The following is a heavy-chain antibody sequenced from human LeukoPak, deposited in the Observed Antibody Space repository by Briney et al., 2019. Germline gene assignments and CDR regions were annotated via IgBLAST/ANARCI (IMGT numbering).Heavy chain of an antibody. Sequence: GGSLRLSCAASGFSFSTYWMNWVRQPPGKGLEWVSNIMRDGSEKYYVDSVKGRFTISRDNAKNSLYLQMNSLRAEDTAVYYCARDPSRGYSYGYADYWGQGSLVIVSS. D-gene: IGHD5-18*01. CDR3: ARDPSRGYSYGYADY. J-gene: IGHJ4*02. CDR2: IMRDGSEK. V-gene: IGHV3-7*01. CDR1: GFSFSTYW.